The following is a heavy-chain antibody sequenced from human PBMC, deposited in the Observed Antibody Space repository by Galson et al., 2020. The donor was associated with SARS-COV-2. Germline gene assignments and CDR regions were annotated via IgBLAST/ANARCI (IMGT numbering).Heavy chain of an antibody. J-gene: IGHJ4*02. CDR2: INSDGSDT. CDR1: GFTFRNYW. CDR3: ARVDLWFGELVIGHVDS. V-gene: IGHV3-74*01. D-gene: IGHD3-10*01. Sequence: GGSLRLSCAASGFTFRNYWMHWVRQAPGKGLVWVSRINSDGSDTTYADSVKGRFTISRDNAKNTLYLQMNSLRAADTAVYYCARVDLWFGELVIGHVDSWGQGTLVTVSA.